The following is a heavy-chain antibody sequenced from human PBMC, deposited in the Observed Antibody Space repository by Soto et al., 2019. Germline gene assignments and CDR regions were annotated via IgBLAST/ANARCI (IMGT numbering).Heavy chain of an antibody. D-gene: IGHD1-26*01. CDR3: ARRGSGSYYDY. CDR1: GFTFSSHA. CDR2: ISGSGDST. J-gene: IGHJ4*02. Sequence: EVQLLESGGGLVQLGGSLRLSCAASGFTFSSHAMRWVRQAPGKGLEWVSAISGSGDSTYYADSVKGRFTISRDNSKNTLDLQMNSLRAEDTAVYYCARRGSGSYYDYWGQGTLVTVSS. V-gene: IGHV3-23*01.